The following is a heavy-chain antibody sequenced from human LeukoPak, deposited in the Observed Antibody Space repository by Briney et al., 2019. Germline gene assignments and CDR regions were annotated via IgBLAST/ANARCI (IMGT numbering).Heavy chain of an antibody. D-gene: IGHD3-10*01. CDR3: VREGYGPGNFPFDS. J-gene: IGHJ4*02. Sequence: PGGSLRLSCAASGFTFTSHWMHWVRQAPGKGPVWVSRMRRHGTNKAYADSVKGRFTDSRDNAKNTLFLQMNSLRAEDTAVYYCVREGYGPGNFPFDSWGQGALVTVSS. CDR1: GFTFTSHW. CDR2: MRRHGTNK. V-gene: IGHV3-74*01.